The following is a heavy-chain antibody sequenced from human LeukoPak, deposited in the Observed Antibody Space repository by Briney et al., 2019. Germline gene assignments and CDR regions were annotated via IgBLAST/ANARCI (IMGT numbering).Heavy chain of an antibody. CDR1: GYTFTDFY. J-gene: IGHJ5*02. Sequence: VASVKVSCKASGYTFTDFYIHWVKQAPGKGLEWMGRHDPEDGETVYSERFQDRVTMTADVYRDTAFLELRRLTSEDTAVYYCATTDAALSYGRGYWFDPWGQGTLVSVSS. D-gene: IGHD4-17*01. CDR2: HDPEDGET. V-gene: IGHV1-69-2*01. CDR3: ATTDAALSYGRGYWFDP.